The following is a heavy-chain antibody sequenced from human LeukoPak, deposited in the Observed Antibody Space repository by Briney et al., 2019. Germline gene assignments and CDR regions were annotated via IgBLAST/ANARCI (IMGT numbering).Heavy chain of an antibody. CDR1: GGSFSGYY. Sequence: SETLSLTCAVYGGSFSGYYWSWIRQPPGKGLEWIGEINHSGSTNYNPSLKSRVTISVDTSKNQFSLKLSSVTAADTAVYYCARSYCGGDCYSRGYYFDYWGQGTLVTVSS. J-gene: IGHJ4*02. CDR2: INHSGST. V-gene: IGHV4-34*01. D-gene: IGHD2-21*02. CDR3: ARSYCGGDCYSRGYYFDY.